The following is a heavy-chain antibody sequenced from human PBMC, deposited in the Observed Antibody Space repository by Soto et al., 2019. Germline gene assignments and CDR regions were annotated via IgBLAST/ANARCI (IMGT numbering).Heavy chain of an antibody. Sequence: AGGSLRLSCAASGFTFSSYSMNWVRQAPGKGLEWVSSISSSSSYIYYADSVKGRFTISRDNAKNSLYLQMNSLRAEDTAVYYCARDPVCGYSYVCYYYGMDVWGQGTTVTVSS. CDR2: ISSSSSYI. D-gene: IGHD5-18*01. V-gene: IGHV3-21*01. CDR3: ARDPVCGYSYVCYYYGMDV. CDR1: GFTFSSYS. J-gene: IGHJ6*02.